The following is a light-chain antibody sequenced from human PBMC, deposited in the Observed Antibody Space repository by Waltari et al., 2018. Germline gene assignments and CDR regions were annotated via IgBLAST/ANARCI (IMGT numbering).Light chain of an antibody. CDR2: KDT. Sequence: YRLTQPPSVPGPPGQTARIPCSGVALPKHYLYWYQQMAGQAPALVMYKDTERASGIPERFSGSSSGTTVTLTIRGAQAEDEADYYCQSADGSGAYRAFGGGTKLTVL. J-gene: IGLJ2*01. CDR3: QSADGSGAYRA. CDR1: ALPKHY. V-gene: IGLV3-25*03.